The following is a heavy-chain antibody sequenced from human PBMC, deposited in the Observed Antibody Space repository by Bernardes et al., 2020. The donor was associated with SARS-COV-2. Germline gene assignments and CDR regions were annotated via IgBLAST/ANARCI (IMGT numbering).Heavy chain of an antibody. V-gene: IGHV3-23*01. Sequence: GGSLRRYCPASGFTSSSYVMNRVPQAPGKGLECVSALRGSGGSTYYVDSVKGRFTISRDKSKNTLYLQMNSLRAEDKAVYYSAKSMLLYYDFWSGYSQRGYYFDYWGQGTLVTVSS. D-gene: IGHD3-3*01. CDR1: GFTSSSYV. CDR3: AKSMLLYYDFWSGYSQRGYYFDY. J-gene: IGHJ4*02. CDR2: LRGSGGST.